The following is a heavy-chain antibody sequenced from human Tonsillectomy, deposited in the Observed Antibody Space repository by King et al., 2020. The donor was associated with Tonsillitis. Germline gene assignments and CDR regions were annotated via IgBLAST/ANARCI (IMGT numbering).Heavy chain of an antibody. CDR1: GFTFSSYA. J-gene: IGHJ4*02. V-gene: IGHV3-30*04. Sequence: VQLVESGGGVVQPGRSLRLSCAASGFTFSSYAMHWVRQAPGKGLEWGADISYDGSNKYYADSVKGRFTISRDNSKNTLYLQMNSLRAEDTAVYYCARDKAAVAGLFDYWGQGTPVTVSS. CDR2: ISYDGSNK. D-gene: IGHD6-19*01. CDR3: ARDKAAVAGLFDY.